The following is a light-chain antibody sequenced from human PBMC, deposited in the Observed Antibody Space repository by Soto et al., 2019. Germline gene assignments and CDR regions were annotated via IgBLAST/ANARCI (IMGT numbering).Light chain of an antibody. CDR3: QQYNNWPPKT. CDR2: AAS. Sequence: EIVLTQSPGTLSLSPGERATLSCRASQSVTSSYLAWYQQKPGQAPRLLIYAASSRATGIPDRFSGSGSGTEFTLTISSLQSEDFAVYYCQQYNNWPPKTFGQGTKVEIK. CDR1: QSVTSSY. V-gene: IGKV3-20*01. J-gene: IGKJ1*01.